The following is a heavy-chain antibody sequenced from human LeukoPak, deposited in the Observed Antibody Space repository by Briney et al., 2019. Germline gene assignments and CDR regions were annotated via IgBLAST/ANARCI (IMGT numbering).Heavy chain of an antibody. CDR3: ARDRMTTVTMFDY. CDR2: IYYSGST. V-gene: IGHV4-39*07. J-gene: IGHJ4*02. D-gene: IGHD4-17*01. Sequence: SETLSLTCTVSGGSISSSSYYWGWIRQPPGKGLEWIGSIYYSGSTDYNPSLKSRVTISVDTSKNQFSLKLSSVTAADTAVYYCARDRMTTVTMFDYWGQGTLVTVSS. CDR1: GGSISSSSYY.